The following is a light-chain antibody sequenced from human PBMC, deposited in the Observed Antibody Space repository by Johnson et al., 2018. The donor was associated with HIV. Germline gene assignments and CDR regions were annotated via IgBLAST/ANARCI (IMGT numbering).Light chain of an antibody. Sequence: QSVLTQPPSVSAAPGQKVTISCSGSSSNIGNNYVSWYQQLPGTATKLLIYDNNKRPSGISDRFSGSKSATSATLGITGLQTGDEADYYCGTWDSSLSAYVFGTGTKVTVL. J-gene: IGLJ1*01. CDR3: GTWDSSLSAYV. V-gene: IGLV1-51*01. CDR2: DNN. CDR1: SSNIGNNY.